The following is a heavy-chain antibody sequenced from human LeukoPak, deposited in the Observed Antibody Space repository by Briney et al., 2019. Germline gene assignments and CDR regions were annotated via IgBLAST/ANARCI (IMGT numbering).Heavy chain of an antibody. Sequence: ASVKVSCKASGGTFSSYAISWVRQAPGQGLEWMGGIIPIFGTANYAQKFQGRVTITADESTSTAYMELSSLRSEDTAVYYCARASFWESPISWFAPWGQGTLVTVSS. CDR3: ARASFWESPISWFAP. CDR1: GGTFSSYA. CDR2: IIPIFGTA. J-gene: IGHJ5*02. D-gene: IGHD3-16*01. V-gene: IGHV1-69*13.